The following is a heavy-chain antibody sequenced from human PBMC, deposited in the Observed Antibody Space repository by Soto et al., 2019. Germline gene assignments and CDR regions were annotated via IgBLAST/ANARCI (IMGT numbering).Heavy chain of an antibody. J-gene: IGHJ4*02. V-gene: IGHV3-30-3*01. CDR3: ARDYGGDSSSWLDY. Sequence: QVQLVESGGGVVQPGRSLRLSCAASGFTFSSYAMHWVRQAPGKGLEWVAVISYDGSNKYYADSVKGRFTISRDNSKNTLYLQMNSLRADHTAVYYCARDYGGDSSSWLDYWGQGPLVTVSS. CDR2: ISYDGSNK. CDR1: GFTFSSYA. D-gene: IGHD6-13*01.